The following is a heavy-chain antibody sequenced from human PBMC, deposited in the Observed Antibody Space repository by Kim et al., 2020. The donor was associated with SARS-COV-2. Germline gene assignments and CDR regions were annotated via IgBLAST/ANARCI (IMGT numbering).Heavy chain of an antibody. J-gene: IGHJ6*02. CDR3: GVVMTSISSDGMDV. Sequence: AYSGKGRFTNTRDNAKNKMLLQMNSLRAEDTAVYYCGVVMTSISSDGMDVWGQGTTVTVSS. D-gene: IGHD2-21*02. V-gene: IGHV3-74*01.